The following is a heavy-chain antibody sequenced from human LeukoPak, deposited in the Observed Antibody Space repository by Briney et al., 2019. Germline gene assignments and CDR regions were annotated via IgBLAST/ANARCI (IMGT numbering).Heavy chain of an antibody. D-gene: IGHD2-8*02. J-gene: IGHJ4*02. V-gene: IGHV3-23*01. CDR3: ATYRQVLLPFES. CDR2: IFPSGGEI. Sequence: DPGGSLRLSCAASGFTFSTFAMIWVRQPPGKGLEWVSSIFPSGGEIHYADSVRGRFNISRENYKSTLSLQMNSLRDEDTAIYYCATYRQVLLPFESWGQGTLVTVSS. CDR1: GFTFSTFA.